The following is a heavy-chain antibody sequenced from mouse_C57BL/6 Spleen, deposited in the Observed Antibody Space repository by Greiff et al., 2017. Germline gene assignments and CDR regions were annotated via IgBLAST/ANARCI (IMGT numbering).Heavy chain of an antibody. CDR1: GYTFTSYW. Sequence: QVQLQQPGAELVMPGASVKLSCKASGYTFTSYWMHWVKQRPGQGLEWIGEIDPSDSYTNYNQKFKGKSTLTVDKSSSTAYMQLSSLTSEDSAVYYCARERAYYSNYFDYWGQGTTLTVSS. CDR2: IDPSDSYT. V-gene: IGHV1-69*01. J-gene: IGHJ2*01. D-gene: IGHD2-5*01. CDR3: ARERAYYSNYFDY.